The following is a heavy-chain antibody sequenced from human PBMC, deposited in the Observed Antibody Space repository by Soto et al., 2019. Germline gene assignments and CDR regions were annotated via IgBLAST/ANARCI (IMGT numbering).Heavy chain of an antibody. D-gene: IGHD4-17*01. CDR1: GYTFTSYY. J-gene: IGHJ4*02. Sequence: QVQLVQSGAEVKKPGASVKVYCKASGYTFTSYYIHWVRQAPGQGLEWMGWINPNSGDTNYAQNFQGRVTMTRDTSISTAYMDLTRLRSDDTAVYYCARDLGVYGDDGDWGQGTLVTVSS. V-gene: IGHV1-2*02. CDR2: INPNSGDT. CDR3: ARDLGVYGDDGD.